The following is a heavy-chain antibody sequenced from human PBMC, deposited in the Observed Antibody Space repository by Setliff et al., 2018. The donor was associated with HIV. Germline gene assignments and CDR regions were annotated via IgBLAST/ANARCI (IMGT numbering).Heavy chain of an antibody. Sequence: GASVKVSCKASGGAFSSYAISWVRQATGQGLEWMGWMNPNSGNTGYAQKFQGRVTMTRDTSISTAYMELNNLKFEDTAVYYCARARRDSYDRGRRNHYYIDVWGKGTTVTVSS. V-gene: IGHV1-8*02. J-gene: IGHJ6*03. D-gene: IGHD3-22*01. CDR3: ARARRDSYDRGRRNHYYIDV. CDR2: MNPNSGNT. CDR1: GGAFSSYA.